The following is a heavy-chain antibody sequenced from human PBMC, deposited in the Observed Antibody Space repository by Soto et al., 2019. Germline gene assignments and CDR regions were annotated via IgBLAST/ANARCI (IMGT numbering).Heavy chain of an antibody. CDR1: GFTVSSKY. D-gene: IGHD2-2*01. V-gene: IGHV3-53*02. CDR2: IYSDGNT. CDR3: ARGRGNCVVTTCYLPFDS. Sequence: EVQLVETGGGLIQPGGSLILSCAASGFTVSSKYMSWLRQAPGKGLEWVSIIYSDGNTYYADSVKDRFTISIDNSKNTLNLQMNSLIAEDTAVYFCARGRGNCVVTTCYLPFDSWGQGTLVTVSS. J-gene: IGHJ4*02.